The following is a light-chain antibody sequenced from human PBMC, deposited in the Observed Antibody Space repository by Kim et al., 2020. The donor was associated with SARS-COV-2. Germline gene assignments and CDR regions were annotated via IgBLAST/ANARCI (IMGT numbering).Light chain of an antibody. J-gene: IGLJ2*01. CDR1: SLRKYY. CDR2: GKN. Sequence: SELTQDPAVSVALGQTVRITCQGDSLRKYYATWYQQKPGQAPVLLISGKNNRPSGITDRFSGSSSGNTASLTIAGAQAEDEADYYCNSRDTSHFVIFGGVTQLTVL. V-gene: IGLV3-19*01. CDR3: NSRDTSHFVI.